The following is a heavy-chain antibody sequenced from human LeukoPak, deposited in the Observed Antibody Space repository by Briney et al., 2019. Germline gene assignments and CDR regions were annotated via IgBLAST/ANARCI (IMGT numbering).Heavy chain of an antibody. CDR1: RGSISSSSYF. Sequence: PSETLSLTCTVSRGSISSSSYFWGWIRQPPGKGLEWIGTINYSRSPYYNPSLRSRVTISLDTSKNQFSLKLSSVTAADTAMYYCAREKIGTGTILGKDYYYMDVWGKGTTVTVSS. D-gene: IGHD1-1*01. CDR2: INYSRSP. CDR3: AREKIGTGTILGKDYYYMDV. V-gene: IGHV4-39*07. J-gene: IGHJ6*03.